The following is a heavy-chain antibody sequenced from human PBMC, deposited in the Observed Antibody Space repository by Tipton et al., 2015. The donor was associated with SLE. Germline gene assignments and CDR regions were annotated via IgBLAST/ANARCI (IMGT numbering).Heavy chain of an antibody. J-gene: IGHJ4*02. CDR1: GYTFTSYP. V-gene: IGHV1-18*01. CDR2: ISTANGHT. Sequence: QLVQSGAEVKKPGASVKVSCKASGYTFTSYPINWVRQAPGQGLEWMGWISTANGHTDYAENLQGRVTMTTDTSTGTAYMELRSLRSDDTAVYYCARDGTRPVAFDYWGQGTQVTVSS. CDR3: ARDGTRPVAFDY.